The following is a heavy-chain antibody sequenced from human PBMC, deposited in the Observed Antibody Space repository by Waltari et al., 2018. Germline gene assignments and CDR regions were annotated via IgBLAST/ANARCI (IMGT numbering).Heavy chain of an antibody. J-gene: IGHJ4*02. Sequence: QVQLVQSGAEVKKPGSSVKVSCQSSGGTFRSYAISWVRQAPGQGLEWMGRIIPIFGTANYAQKFQGRVTITADKSTSTAYMELSSLRSEDTAVYYCARVSKSSGYYYVFDYWGQGTLVTVSS. CDR3: ARVSKSSGYYYVFDY. CDR2: IIPIFGTA. D-gene: IGHD3-22*01. CDR1: GGTFRSYA. V-gene: IGHV1-69*14.